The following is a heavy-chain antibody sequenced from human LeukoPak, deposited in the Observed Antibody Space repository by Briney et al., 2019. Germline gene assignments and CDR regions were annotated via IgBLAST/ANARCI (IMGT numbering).Heavy chain of an antibody. CDR1: GVSITNYY. V-gene: IGHV4-59*01. CDR2: IYNFGST. J-gene: IGHJ6*03. CDR3: ARGSRDDRSYYYLDL. Sequence: SQTLSPTCNVSGVSITNYYCSWIRQPPGKELEWIGYIYNFGSTKYNPSLKTRVTISVDTSKNQFSLKLSSVSAADTAVYYCARGSRDDRSYYYLDLWGKGTTVTISS. D-gene: IGHD5-24*01.